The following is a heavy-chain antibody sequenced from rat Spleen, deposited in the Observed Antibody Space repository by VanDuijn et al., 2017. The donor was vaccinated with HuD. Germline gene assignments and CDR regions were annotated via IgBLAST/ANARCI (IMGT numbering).Heavy chain of an antibody. CDR1: GYSITSAYR. D-gene: IGHD1-6*01. CDR2: INSAGNA. Sequence: EVQLQESGPGLVKPSQSLSLTCSVTGYSITSAYRWNWIRKFPGNKLEWMGYINSAGNANYNPSLKSRISISRDTSKKQFFLQVNSLSTEDTAPYYCARSEGTHYYLPFADWGQGTLVTVSS. CDR3: ARSEGTHYYLPFAD. V-gene: IGHV3-3*01. J-gene: IGHJ3*01.